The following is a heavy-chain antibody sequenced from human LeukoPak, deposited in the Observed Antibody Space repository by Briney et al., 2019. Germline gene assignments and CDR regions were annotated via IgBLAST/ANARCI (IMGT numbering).Heavy chain of an antibody. V-gene: IGHV1-18*01. Sequence: ASVKVSCKASGYTFTSYGISWVRQTPGQGLEWMGWISAYNGNTNYAQKLQGRVTMTTDTSTSTAYMELRSLRSDDTAVYYCAGMDPVTPGDWFDPWGQGTLVTVSS. CDR1: GYTFTSYG. D-gene: IGHD5-18*01. CDR3: AGMDPVTPGDWFDP. J-gene: IGHJ5*02. CDR2: ISAYNGNT.